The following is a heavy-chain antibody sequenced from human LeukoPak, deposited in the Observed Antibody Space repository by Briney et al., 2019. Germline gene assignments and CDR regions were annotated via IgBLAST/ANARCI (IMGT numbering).Heavy chain of an antibody. CDR1: GFTFDDYA. J-gene: IGHJ4*02. Sequence: PGGSLRLSCAASGFTFDDYAMHWVRQAPGKGLEWVSLISWDGGSTYYADSVKGRFTISRDNSKNSLYLQMNSLRAEDTALYYCAKDALGENYYGSGSHGWGYFDYWGQGTLVTVSS. D-gene: IGHD3-10*01. V-gene: IGHV3-43D*03. CDR3: AKDALGENYYGSGSHGWGYFDY. CDR2: ISWDGGST.